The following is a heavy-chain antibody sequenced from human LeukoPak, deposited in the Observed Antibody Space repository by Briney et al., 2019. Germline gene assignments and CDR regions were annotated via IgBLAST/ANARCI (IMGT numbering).Heavy chain of an antibody. CDR2: INGDGSST. J-gene: IGHJ5*02. V-gene: IGHV3-74*01. CDR3: ARDPRNKGFDP. Sequence: GGSLRLSCAASGFTLSYYWMHWVRQGPGKGLVWVSTINGDGSSTNYADSVKGRFTISRDNAKNTLYLEMNSPRVEDTAVYYCARDPRNKGFDPWGQGTLVTVSS. CDR1: GFTLSYYW. D-gene: IGHD1/OR15-1a*01.